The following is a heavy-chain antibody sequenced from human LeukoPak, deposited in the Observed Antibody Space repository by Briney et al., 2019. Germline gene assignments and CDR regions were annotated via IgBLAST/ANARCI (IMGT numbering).Heavy chain of an antibody. V-gene: IGHV1-69*04. Sequence: SVKDSCKASGGTFSSYAISWVRQAPGQGLEWMGRIIPILGIANYAQKFQGRVTITADKSTSTAYMELSSLRSEDTAVYYCARMYNWNDEARWGQGTLVTVSS. D-gene: IGHD1-20*01. CDR2: IIPILGIA. CDR1: GGTFSSYA. CDR3: ARMYNWNDEAR. J-gene: IGHJ4*02.